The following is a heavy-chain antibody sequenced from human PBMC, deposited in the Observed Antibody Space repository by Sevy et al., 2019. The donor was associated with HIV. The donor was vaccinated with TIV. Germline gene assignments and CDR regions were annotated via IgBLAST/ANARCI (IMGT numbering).Heavy chain of an antibody. Sequence: SETLSLTCSVYGGSLSGYYWSWIRQPPGKGLEWIGEINHSGSANYNPPLKSRVTISVDTSKNQFSLKLSSVTAADTAVYYCARGRTVVVSYGMDVWGQGTTVTVSS. J-gene: IGHJ6*02. CDR2: INHSGSA. CDR3: ARGRTVVVSYGMDV. CDR1: GGSLSGYY. V-gene: IGHV4-34*01. D-gene: IGHD2-15*01.